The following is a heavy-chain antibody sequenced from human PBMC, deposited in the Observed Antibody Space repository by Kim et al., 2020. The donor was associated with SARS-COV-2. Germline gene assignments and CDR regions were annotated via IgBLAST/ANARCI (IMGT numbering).Heavy chain of an antibody. D-gene: IGHD3-10*01. CDR3: ARVVTMVQGVIIAPYYYY. CDR1: GGSISSYY. CDR2: IYYSGST. Sequence: SETLSLTCTVSGGSISSYYSSWIRQPPGKGLEWIGYIYYSGSTNYNPSLKSRVTISVDTSKNQFSLKLSSVTAADTAVYYCARVVTMVQGVIIAPYYYY. J-gene: IGHJ6*03. V-gene: IGHV4-59*01.